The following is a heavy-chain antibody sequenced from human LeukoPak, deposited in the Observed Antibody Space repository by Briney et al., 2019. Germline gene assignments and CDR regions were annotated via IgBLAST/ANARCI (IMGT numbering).Heavy chain of an antibody. D-gene: IGHD2-2*01. J-gene: IGHJ6*03. V-gene: IGHV1-18*01. CDR2: ISAYNGNT. CDR3: ARDVRSTYYYYYMDV. Sequence: ASVKVSCKASGYTFTSYGISWVRQAPGQGLEWMGWISAYNGNTNYAQKLQGRVTMTTDTSTSTAYMELRSLRSDDTAVYYCARDVRSTYYYYYMDVWGKGTTVTVYS. CDR1: GYTFTSYG.